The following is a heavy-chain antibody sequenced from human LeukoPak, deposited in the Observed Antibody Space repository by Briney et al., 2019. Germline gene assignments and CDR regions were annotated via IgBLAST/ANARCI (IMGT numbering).Heavy chain of an antibody. Sequence: PSETLSLTCTVSGVSISSGGYYWSWIRQPPGKGLEWIVYIYHCGSTYYNPSLKSRVTISVDRSKNQFSLKLSSVTAADTAVYYCARDLLGGYCSSTSCPRWFDPWGQGTLVTVSS. CDR1: GVSISSGGYY. CDR3: ARDLLGGYCSSTSCPRWFDP. V-gene: IGHV4-30-2*01. CDR2: IYHCGST. D-gene: IGHD2-2*01. J-gene: IGHJ5*02.